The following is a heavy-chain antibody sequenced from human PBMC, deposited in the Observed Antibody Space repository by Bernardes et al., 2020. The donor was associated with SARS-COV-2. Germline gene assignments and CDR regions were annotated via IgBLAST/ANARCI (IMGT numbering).Heavy chain of an antibody. V-gene: IGHV1-2*04. J-gene: IGHJ4*02. CDR2: IIPNSGGT. CDR1: GYTFTGYY. Sequence: ASVKVSCKASGYTFTGYYMHWVRQAPGQGLEWMGWIIPNSGGTNYAQKFQGWVTMTRDTSISTAYMELSRLRSDDTAVYYCARSPDYYDSTGYYVYWGQGTLVIVSS. D-gene: IGHD3-22*01. CDR3: ARSPDYYDSTGYYVY.